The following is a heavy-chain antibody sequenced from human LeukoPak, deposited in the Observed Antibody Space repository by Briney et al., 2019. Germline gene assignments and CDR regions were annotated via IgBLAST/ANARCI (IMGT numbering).Heavy chain of an antibody. CDR3: ARSSRGNRSSTSCSQFLFDY. V-gene: IGHV1-2*06. J-gene: IGHJ4*02. CDR1: GYTFTGYY. D-gene: IGHD2-2*01. CDR2: INPNSGGT. Sequence: ASVKVSCKASGYTFTGYYMHWVRQAPGQGLEWMGRINPNSGGTNYAQKSQGRVTMTRDTSISTAYMELSRLRSDDTAVYYCARSSRGNRSSTSCSQFLFDYWGQGALVTVSS.